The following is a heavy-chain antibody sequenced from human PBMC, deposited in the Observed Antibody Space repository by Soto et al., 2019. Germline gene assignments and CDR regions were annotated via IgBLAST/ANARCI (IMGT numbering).Heavy chain of an antibody. D-gene: IGHD3-10*01. V-gene: IGHV1-69*02. J-gene: IGHJ6*02. CDR1: GGTFSSYT. CDR2: IIPILDIT. Sequence: QVQLGQSGTEVKTPGSSVKVSCKASGGTFSSYTINWVRQAPGHGLEWMGRIIPILDITKYSQKFKGRVTITADKSTSTGYMELNSLESEDTAVYFCAISGWFGEENGMDVWGQGTTVTVSS. CDR3: AISGWFGEENGMDV.